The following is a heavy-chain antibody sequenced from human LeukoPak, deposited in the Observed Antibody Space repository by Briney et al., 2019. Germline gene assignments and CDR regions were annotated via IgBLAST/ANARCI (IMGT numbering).Heavy chain of an antibody. CDR3: ARDWGGQWENYYYGMDV. V-gene: IGHV3-30-3*01. CDR2: ISYDGSNK. Sequence: GGSLRLSCAASGFTFSNYAMHWVRQAPGKGLEWVAVISYDGSNKYYADSVKGRFTSSRDNSKNTLYLQMNSLRAEDTAVYYCARDWGGQWENYYYGMDVWGQGTTVTVSS. J-gene: IGHJ6*02. CDR1: GFTFSNYA. D-gene: IGHD1-26*01.